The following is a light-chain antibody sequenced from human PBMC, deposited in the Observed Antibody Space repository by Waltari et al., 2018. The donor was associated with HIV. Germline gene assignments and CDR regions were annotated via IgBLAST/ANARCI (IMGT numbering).Light chain of an antibody. CDR1: NFDVGAYEY. J-gene: IGLJ1*01. Sequence: QSALTQPASVSGSPGQSITIPCAGTNFDVGAYEYVSWFQQHPGKAPKLLISAVRARPPGVSGRFSGSKSGNTASLTISGLQAEDEADYYCTSYTVTNTYVFGTGTKVAVL. CDR3: TSYTVTNTYV. V-gene: IGLV2-14*01. CDR2: AVR.